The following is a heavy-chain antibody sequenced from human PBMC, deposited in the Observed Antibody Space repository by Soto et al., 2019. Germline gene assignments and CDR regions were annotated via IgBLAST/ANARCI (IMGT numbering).Heavy chain of an antibody. J-gene: IGHJ3*02. V-gene: IGHV4-59*01. Sequence: SETLSLTCTVSGGSISSYYWSWIRQPPGKGLEWIGYIYYSGSTNYNPSLKSRVTISVDTFKNQFCLKLSSVTAADTAVYYCVASYCSGGSCLDAFDIWGQGTMVTVS. CDR3: VASYCSGGSCLDAFDI. D-gene: IGHD2-15*01. CDR2: IYYSGST. CDR1: GGSISSYY.